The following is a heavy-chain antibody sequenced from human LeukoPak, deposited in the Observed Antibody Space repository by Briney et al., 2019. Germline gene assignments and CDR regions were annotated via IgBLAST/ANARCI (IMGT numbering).Heavy chain of an antibody. D-gene: IGHD3-10*01. CDR1: GGTFSSYA. V-gene: IGHV1-69*13. J-gene: IGHJ4*02. CDR2: IIPIFGTA. CDR3: ARDGGSGSYYSVY. Sequence: APVKVSCKASGGTFSSYAISWVRQAPGQGLEWMGGIIPIFGTANYAQKFQGRVTITADESTSTAYMELSSLRSEDTAVYYCARDGGSGSYYSVYWGQGTLVTVSS.